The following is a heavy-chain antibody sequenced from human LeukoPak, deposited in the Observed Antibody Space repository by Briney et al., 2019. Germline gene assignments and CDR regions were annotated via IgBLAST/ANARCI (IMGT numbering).Heavy chain of an antibody. D-gene: IGHD2-2*01. CDR1: GYTFTSYG. CDR3: ARSRSQPAASSARWFDP. V-gene: IGHV1-18*01. J-gene: IGHJ5*02. CDR2: ISAFKGDT. Sequence: VRVSCKASGYTFTSYGISWVRQAPGQGLEWMGWISAFKGDTSAAQKLQDRVTMTTDTSTSTAYMELRSLRSDDTAVYFCARSRSQPAASSARWFDPWGQGTLVRVS.